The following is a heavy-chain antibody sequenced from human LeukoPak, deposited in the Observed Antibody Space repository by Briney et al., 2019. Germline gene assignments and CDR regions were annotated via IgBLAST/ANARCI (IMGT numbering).Heavy chain of an antibody. CDR1: GGSISSGGYY. J-gene: IGHJ4*02. CDR3: ARARDSSSYLDY. CDR2: IYYSGST. D-gene: IGHD6-6*01. Sequence: SETLSLTCTVSGGSISSGGYYWSWIRQHPGKGLEWIGYIYYSGSTYYNPSLKSRVTISVDTSKNQFSLKLSSVTAAVTAVYYCARARDSSSYLDYWGQGTLVTVSS. V-gene: IGHV4-31*03.